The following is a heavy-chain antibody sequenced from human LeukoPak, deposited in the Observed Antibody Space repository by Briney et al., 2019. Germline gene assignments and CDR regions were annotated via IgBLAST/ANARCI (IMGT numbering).Heavy chain of an antibody. CDR2: ISTSGTT. D-gene: IGHD3-10*01. J-gene: IGHJ4*02. CDR1: GDSISYYY. Sequence: SETLSLTCTVSGDSISYYYWSWIRQPAGKGLEWIGRISTSGTTNYNPSLKSRVTMSVDTSKNQFSLKLISVTAADAAVYYCARRRWGYGSGSYDYWGQGTLVTVSS. V-gene: IGHV4-4*07. CDR3: ARRRWGYGSGSYDY.